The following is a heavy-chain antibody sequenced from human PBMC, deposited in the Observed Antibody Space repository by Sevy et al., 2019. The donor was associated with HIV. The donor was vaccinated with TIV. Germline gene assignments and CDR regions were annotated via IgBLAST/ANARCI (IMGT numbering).Heavy chain of an antibody. CDR2: INHSGST. V-gene: IGHV4-34*01. CDR3: ARHCTGTSCSHAFDI. Sequence: SETLSLTCAVYGGSFSGYYWSWIRQPPGKGLEWIGEINHSGSTNYNPSLKSRVTISVDTSKNQFSLKLSSVTAADTSVYYCARHCTGTSCSHAFDIWGQGTMVTVSS. D-gene: IGHD2-2*01. CDR1: GGSFSGYY. J-gene: IGHJ3*02.